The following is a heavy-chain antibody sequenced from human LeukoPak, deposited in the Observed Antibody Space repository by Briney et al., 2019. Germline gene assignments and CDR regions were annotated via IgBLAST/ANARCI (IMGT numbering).Heavy chain of an antibody. CDR3: ARDEEAVAGMFDY. D-gene: IGHD6-19*01. CDR2: INPNSGGT. CDR1: GYTFTGYY. V-gene: IGHV1-2*06. J-gene: IGHJ4*02. Sequence: ASVKVSCKASGYTFTGYYMHWVRQAPGQGLEWMGRINPNSGGTNYAQKFQGRVTMTRDTSISTAYMELSRLRSDGTAVYYCARDEEAVAGMFDYWGQGTLVTVSS.